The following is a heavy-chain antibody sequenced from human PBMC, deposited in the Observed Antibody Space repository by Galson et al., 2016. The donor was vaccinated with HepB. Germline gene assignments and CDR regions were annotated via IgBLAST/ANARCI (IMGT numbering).Heavy chain of an antibody. Sequence: SVKVSCKASGYTFTSYGISWVRQAPGQGFEWMGWISAHSGNTNYAQKLQGRVTMTTDTSTSTAYMELRSLRSDDPAVYYCAREYSSSWYVDYWGQGTLVTVSS. CDR1: GYTFTSYG. CDR3: AREYSSSWYVDY. V-gene: IGHV1-18*04. J-gene: IGHJ4*02. CDR2: ISAHSGNT. D-gene: IGHD6-13*01.